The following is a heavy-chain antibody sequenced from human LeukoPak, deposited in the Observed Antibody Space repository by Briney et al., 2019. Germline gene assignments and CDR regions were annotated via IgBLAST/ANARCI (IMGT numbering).Heavy chain of an antibody. CDR1: GFTFSNYW. Sequence: GGSLRLPCAASGFTFSNYWMHWVRHVPGKGLVWVSRIDSDGTTTTYADSVKGRFTISRDNAKNTLYLQMHSLRAEDTAVYYCATSYLTIVTPDDSWGQGTLVTVSS. J-gene: IGHJ5*01. V-gene: IGHV3-74*01. CDR2: IDSDGTTT. CDR3: ATSYLTIVTPDDS. D-gene: IGHD4-17*01.